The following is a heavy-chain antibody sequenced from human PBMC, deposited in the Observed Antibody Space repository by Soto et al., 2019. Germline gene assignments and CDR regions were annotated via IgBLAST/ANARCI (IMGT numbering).Heavy chain of an antibody. J-gene: IGHJ6*02. CDR2: ISAYNGNT. Sequence: ASVKVSCKASGYTFTSYGISWVRQAPGQGLEWMGWISAYNGNTNYAQKLQGRVTMTTDTSSSTAYMELRSLRSDDTAVYYCASVRSLEPTGRYYYSGMDVWGQGTTVTVSS. CDR3: ASVRSLEPTGRYYYSGMDV. CDR1: GYTFTSYG. D-gene: IGHD1-1*01. V-gene: IGHV1-18*01.